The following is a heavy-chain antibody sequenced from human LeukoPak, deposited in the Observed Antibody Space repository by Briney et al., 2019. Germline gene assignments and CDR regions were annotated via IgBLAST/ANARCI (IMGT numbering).Heavy chain of an antibody. CDR1: GYTFTSYG. J-gene: IGHJ4*02. CDR2: ISAYNGNT. V-gene: IGHV1-18*01. Sequence: ASAKVSCEASGYTFTSYGISWVRQAPGQGLEWMGWISAYNGNTNYAQKLQGRVTMTTDTSTSTAYMELRSLRSDDTAVYYCARVLPYSSSSRGGDYWGQGTLVTVSS. D-gene: IGHD6-6*01. CDR3: ARVLPYSSSSRGGDY.